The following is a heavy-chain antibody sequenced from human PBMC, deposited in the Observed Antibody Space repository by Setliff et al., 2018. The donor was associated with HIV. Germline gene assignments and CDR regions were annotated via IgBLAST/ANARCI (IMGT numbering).Heavy chain of an antibody. D-gene: IGHD3-16*02. CDR1: GYTFTSYG. CDR3: ASGFWGSYRALDY. J-gene: IGHJ4*02. CDR2: ISAYNGNT. Sequence: SVKVSCKASGYTFTSYGISWVRQAPGQGLEWMGWISAYNGNTKYAQKLQGRVTMTTDTSASTAYMELSSLRSEDTAVYYCASGFWGSYRALDYWGQGTLVTVS. V-gene: IGHV1-18*01.